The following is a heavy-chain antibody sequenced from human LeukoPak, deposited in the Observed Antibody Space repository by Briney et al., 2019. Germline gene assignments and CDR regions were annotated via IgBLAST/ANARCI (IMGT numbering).Heavy chain of an antibody. CDR2: INTDGSST. V-gene: IGHV3-74*01. Sequence: GGSLRLSCAASGFTFSSYWMHWVRQAPGKGLVWVSRINTDGSSTSYADSVKGRFIISRDNAKNTLYLQMNSLRAEDTAVYYCARVVRGSSWVWGYMDVWGKGTTVTVSS. CDR1: GFTFSSYW. D-gene: IGHD6-13*01. J-gene: IGHJ6*03. CDR3: ARVVRGSSWVWGYMDV.